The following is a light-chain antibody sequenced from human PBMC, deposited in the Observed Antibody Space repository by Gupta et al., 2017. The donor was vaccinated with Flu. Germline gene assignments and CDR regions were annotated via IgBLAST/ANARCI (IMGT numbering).Light chain of an antibody. CDR1: QSLLHSNGYNY. CDR2: LGS. CDR3: MQALQTPRYS. V-gene: IGKV2-28*01. J-gene: IGKJ2*03. Sequence: DIVMTQSPLSLPVTPGEPASISCRSSQSLLHSNGYNYLGWYLQKPGQSPQLLIYLGSNRASGAPDRFSGSGSGTDFTLKISRGEAEDVGVYYCMQALQTPRYSFGQGTKLEIK.